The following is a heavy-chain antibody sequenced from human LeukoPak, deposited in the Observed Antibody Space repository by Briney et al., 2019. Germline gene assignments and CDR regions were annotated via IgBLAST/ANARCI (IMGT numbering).Heavy chain of an antibody. V-gene: IGHV7-4-1*02. CDR3: ARVRYGLNSFHDYYYYMDV. CDR1: GYTFTSYA. CDR2: INTNTGNP. J-gene: IGHJ6*03. Sequence: ASVKVSCKASGYTFTSYAMNWVRQAPGQGLEWMGWINTNTGNPTYAQGFTGRFVFSLDTSVSTAYLQISSLKAEDTAVYYCARVRYGLNSFHDYYYYMDVWGKGTTVTISS. D-gene: IGHD4-23*01.